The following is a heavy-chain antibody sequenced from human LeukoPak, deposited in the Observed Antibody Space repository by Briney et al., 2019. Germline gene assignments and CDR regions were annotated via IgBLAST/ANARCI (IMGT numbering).Heavy chain of an antibody. Sequence: SETLSLTCTVSGGSISSYYWSWIRQPPGKGLEWIGYIYYSGSTNYNPSLKSRVTISVDTSKNQFSLKLSTVTAADTAVYYCARGYSSSWYRYFDYWGQGTLVTVSS. CDR2: IYYSGST. D-gene: IGHD6-13*01. CDR3: ARGYSSSWYRYFDY. CDR1: GGSISSYY. J-gene: IGHJ4*02. V-gene: IGHV4-59*01.